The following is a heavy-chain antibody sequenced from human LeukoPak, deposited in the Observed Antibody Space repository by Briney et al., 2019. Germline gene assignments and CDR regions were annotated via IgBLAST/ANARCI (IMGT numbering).Heavy chain of an antibody. J-gene: IGHJ4*03. CDR2: ISSSGSTI. Sequence: GGSLRLSCAASGFTFSSYEMNWVRQAPGKGLEWVSYISSSGSTIYYADSVKGRFTISRDNAKNSLYLQMNSLRAEDTAVYYCARGVVVPAAMVDYWGQGTMVTVSS. CDR1: GFTFSSYE. CDR3: ARGVVVPAAMVDY. V-gene: IGHV3-48*03. D-gene: IGHD2-2*01.